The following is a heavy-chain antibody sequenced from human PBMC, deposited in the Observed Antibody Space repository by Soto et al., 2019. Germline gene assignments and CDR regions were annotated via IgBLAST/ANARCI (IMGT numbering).Heavy chain of an antibody. J-gene: IGHJ5*02. CDR3: AIRGYSYGYWFDP. V-gene: IGHV3-23*01. Sequence: PGGSLRLSCAASGFTFSSYAMSWVRQAPGKGLEWVSAISGSGGSTYYADSVKGQVTISADKSISTAYLQWSSLKASDAAMYYCAIRGYSYGYWFDPWGQGTLVTVSS. CDR1: GFTFSSYA. D-gene: IGHD5-18*01. CDR2: ISGSGGST.